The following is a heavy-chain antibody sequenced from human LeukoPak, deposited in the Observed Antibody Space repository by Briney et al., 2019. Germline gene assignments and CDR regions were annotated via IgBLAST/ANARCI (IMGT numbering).Heavy chain of an antibody. J-gene: IGHJ4*02. D-gene: IGHD6-6*01. V-gene: IGHV3-23*01. CDR1: GFIFRNYA. CDR3: AKDRTTAARIFDY. Sequence: PGGSLRLSCAPSGFIFRNYAMSWVRQAPGKGLEWVSGIHSGDGSTYYTDSVKGRFTISRDNSKNTLYLQMNSLRAEDTAVYYCAKDRTTAARIFDYWGQGTLVTVSS. CDR2: IHSGDGST.